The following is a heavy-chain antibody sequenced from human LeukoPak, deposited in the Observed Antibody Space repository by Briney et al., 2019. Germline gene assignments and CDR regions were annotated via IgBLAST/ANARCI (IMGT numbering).Heavy chain of an antibody. CDR3: ARHYSAAAAGIYWFDP. D-gene: IGHD6-13*01. J-gene: IGHJ5*02. Sequence: SETLSLTCAVYGGSFSGYYWSWIRQPPGKGLEWIGSIYYSGSTYYNPSLKSRVTISVDTSKNQFSLKLSSVTAADTAVYYCARHYSAAAAGIYWFDPWGQGTLVTVSS. CDR1: GGSFSGYY. V-gene: IGHV4-34*01. CDR2: IYYSGST.